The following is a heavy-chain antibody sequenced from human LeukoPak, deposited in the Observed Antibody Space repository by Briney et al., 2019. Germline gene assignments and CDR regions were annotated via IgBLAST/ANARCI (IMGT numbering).Heavy chain of an antibody. J-gene: IGHJ6*02. D-gene: IGHD3-9*01. CDR1: GFTFSSSS. Sequence: GGSLRLSCAASGFTFSSSSMNWVRQAPGKGLEWVSVIYSGGSTYYADSVKGRFTISRDNSKNTLYLQMNSLRAEDTAVYYCARDHYDILTGPYYYGMDVWGQGTTVTVSS. CDR3: ARDHYDILTGPYYYGMDV. V-gene: IGHV3-53*01. CDR2: IYSGGST.